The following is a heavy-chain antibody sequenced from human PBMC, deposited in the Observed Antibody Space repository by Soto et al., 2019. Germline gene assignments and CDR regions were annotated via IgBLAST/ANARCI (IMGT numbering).Heavy chain of an antibody. Sequence: EMPLVESGGGLVKPGGSLRLSCAASGFTFSSYSMNWVRQAPGKGLEWVSSISSSSSYKYYADSVKGRFTISRDNAKNSLYLQMNSLRAEDTAVYYCARDTYFYGSGSYGPWGQGTLVTVSS. J-gene: IGHJ5*02. CDR2: ISSSSSYK. D-gene: IGHD3-10*01. CDR1: GFTFSSYS. CDR3: ARDTYFYGSGSYGP. V-gene: IGHV3-21*01.